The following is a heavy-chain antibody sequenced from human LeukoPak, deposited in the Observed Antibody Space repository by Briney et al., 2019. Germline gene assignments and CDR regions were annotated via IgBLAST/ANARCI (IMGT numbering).Heavy chain of an antibody. CDR3: ARDRGEMATIKDY. CDR1: GYTFTSYD. V-gene: IGHV1-2*02. Sequence: ASVKVSCKASGYTFTSYDINWVRQAPGQGLEWMGWINPNSGGTNYAQKFQGRVTMTRDTSISTAYMELSSLRSEDTAVYYCARDRGEMATIKDYWGQGTLVTVSS. J-gene: IGHJ4*02. CDR2: INPNSGGT. D-gene: IGHD5-12*01.